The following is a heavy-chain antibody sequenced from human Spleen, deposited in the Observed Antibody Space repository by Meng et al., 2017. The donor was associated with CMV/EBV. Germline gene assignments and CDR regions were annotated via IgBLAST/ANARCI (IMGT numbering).Heavy chain of an antibody. CDR2: IIPGLGTT. D-gene: IGHD3-10*01. V-gene: IGHV1-69*05. Sequence: CKASGGTFNTYAVTWVRQAPGQGLEWMGGIIPGLGTTNSAQKFQYRVTITTDESTGTAYMELNSLRSEDTAVYYCATVPQVFGCFDPWGQGTLVTVSS. CDR1: GGTFNTYA. CDR3: ATVPQVFGCFDP. J-gene: IGHJ5*02.